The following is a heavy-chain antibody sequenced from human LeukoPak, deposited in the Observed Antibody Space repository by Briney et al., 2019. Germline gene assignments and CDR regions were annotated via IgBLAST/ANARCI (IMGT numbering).Heavy chain of an antibody. Sequence: SETLSLTCAVYGGSFSGYYWTWIRQPPGKGLEWIGSIYYSGSTYYNPSLKSRVTISVDMSKNQFSLKLSSVTAADTAVYYCARMGGIAAANFDYWGQGTLVTVSS. D-gene: IGHD6-13*01. CDR3: ARMGGIAAANFDY. V-gene: IGHV4-34*01. CDR1: GGSFSGYY. CDR2: IYYSGST. J-gene: IGHJ4*02.